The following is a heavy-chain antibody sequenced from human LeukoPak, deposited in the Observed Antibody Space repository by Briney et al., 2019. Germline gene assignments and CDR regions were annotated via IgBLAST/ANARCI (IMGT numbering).Heavy chain of an antibody. V-gene: IGHV4-39*07. Sequence: SETLSLTCTVSGGSISSSSYYWGWIRQPPGKGLEWIGSIYYSGSTYYNPPLKSRVTVSVDTSKNQFSLKLSSVTAADTAVYYCARVSSRGGFDPWGQGTLVTVSS. D-gene: IGHD3-10*01. CDR1: GGSISSSSYY. J-gene: IGHJ5*02. CDR3: ARVSSRGGFDP. CDR2: IYYSGST.